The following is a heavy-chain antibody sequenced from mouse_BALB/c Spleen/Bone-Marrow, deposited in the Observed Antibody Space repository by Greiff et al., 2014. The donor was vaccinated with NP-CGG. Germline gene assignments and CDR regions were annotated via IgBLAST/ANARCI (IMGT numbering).Heavy chain of an antibody. Sequence: VKLQESGPSLVQPSQSLSITCTVSGFSLTSYGVHWVRQSPGKGLEWLGVIWRGGSTDYNAAFMSRLSITKDNSKSQVFFKMNRLQADDTAIYYCAKRGNYGYFDYWGQGTTLTVSS. CDR3: AKRGNYGYFDY. CDR2: IWRGGST. J-gene: IGHJ2*01. D-gene: IGHD2-1*01. CDR1: GFSLTSYG. V-gene: IGHV2-5-1*01.